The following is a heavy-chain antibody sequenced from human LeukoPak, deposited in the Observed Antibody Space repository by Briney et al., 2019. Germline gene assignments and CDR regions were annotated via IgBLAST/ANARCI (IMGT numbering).Heavy chain of an antibody. Sequence: GASVKVSCKASGGTFISYAISWVRQAPGQGLEWMGIINPSGGSTSYAQKFQGRVTMTRDTSTSTVYMELSSLRSEDTAVYYCVSSGYYYFDYWGQGTLVTVSS. CDR1: GGTFISYA. V-gene: IGHV1-46*03. D-gene: IGHD3-22*01. CDR2: INPSGGST. J-gene: IGHJ4*02. CDR3: VSSGYYYFDY.